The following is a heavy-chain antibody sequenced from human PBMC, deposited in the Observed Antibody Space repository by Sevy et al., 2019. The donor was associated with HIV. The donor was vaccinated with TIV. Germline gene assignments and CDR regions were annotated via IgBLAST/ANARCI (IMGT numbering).Heavy chain of an antibody. CDR2: ISGSTTST. CDR1: GFTFNSYA. Sequence: GGSLRLSCAASGFTFNSYAMGWVRQAPGKGLEWVSTISGSTTSTYYADSVKGRFTISRDTTKNTLYLQMNSLSVEDTAVFYCAKGEDVFEIWGQGTMVTVSS. V-gene: IGHV3-23*01. J-gene: IGHJ3*02. CDR3: AKGEDVFEI.